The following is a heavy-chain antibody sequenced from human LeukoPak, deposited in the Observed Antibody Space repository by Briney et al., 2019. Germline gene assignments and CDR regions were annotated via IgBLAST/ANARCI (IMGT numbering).Heavy chain of an antibody. J-gene: IGHJ4*02. CDR1: GFTFSSYG. Sequence: GGSLRLSCAASGFTFSSYGMHWVRQAPGKGLEWLAVIWYNGSNKYYADSVKGRFTISRDNSKNTLYLQKNSLRADDTAVYYCARDHKDILTYWGQGTLVTVSS. D-gene: IGHD3-9*01. CDR3: ARDHKDILTY. CDR2: IWYNGSNK. V-gene: IGHV3-33*01.